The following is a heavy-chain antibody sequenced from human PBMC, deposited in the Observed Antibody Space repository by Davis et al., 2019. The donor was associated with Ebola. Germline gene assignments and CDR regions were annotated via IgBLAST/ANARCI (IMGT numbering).Heavy chain of an antibody. CDR2: ISTGNGNA. CDR3: ARLGTSADYYAMDV. J-gene: IGHJ6*02. V-gene: IGHV1-3*04. CDR1: GYIFTNHA. Sequence: ASVKVSCKASGYIFTNHAMHWVRQAPGQRLEWMGWISTGNGNARYLQKFQGRVTITRDTSATTAYMELSSLRSEDTAVYYCARLGTSADYYAMDVWGQGTTVTVSS.